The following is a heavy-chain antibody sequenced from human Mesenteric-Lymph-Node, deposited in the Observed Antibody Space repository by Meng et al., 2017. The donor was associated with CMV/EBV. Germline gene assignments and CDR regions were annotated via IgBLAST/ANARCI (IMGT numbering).Heavy chain of an antibody. D-gene: IGHD1-26*01. J-gene: IGHJ6*02. CDR3: GRDALVGATYYYYGMDV. CDR2: IYSGGST. V-gene: IGHV3-66*02. CDR1: GFTVSSNY. Sequence: GGSLRLSCAASGFTVSSNYMSWVRQAPGKGLEWVSVIYSGGSTYYADSVKGRFTISRDNSKNTLYLQMNSLRAEDTAVYYCGRDALVGATYYYYGMDVWGQGTTVTVSS.